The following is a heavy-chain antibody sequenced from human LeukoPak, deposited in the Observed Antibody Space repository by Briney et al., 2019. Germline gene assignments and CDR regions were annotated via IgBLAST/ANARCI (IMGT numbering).Heavy chain of an antibody. D-gene: IGHD1-26*01. CDR1: GFTFSSYA. Sequence: GGSLRLSCAASGFTFSSYAMSWVRQAPGKGLEWVSAISGSGGSTFYADSVKGRFTISRDNSKNTLYLQMSSLRAEDTAVYYCAREEAVGATNEYFQYWGQGTLVTVSS. J-gene: IGHJ1*01. V-gene: IGHV3-23*01. CDR3: AREEAVGATNEYFQY. CDR2: ISGSGGST.